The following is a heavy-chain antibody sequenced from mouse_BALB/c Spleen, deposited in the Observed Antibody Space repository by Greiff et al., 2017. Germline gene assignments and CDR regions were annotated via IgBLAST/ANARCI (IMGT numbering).Heavy chain of an antibody. Sequence: DVKLVESGGGLVQPGGSMKLSCVASGFTFSNYWMNWVRQSPEKGLEWVAEIRLKSNNYATHYAESVKGRFTISRDDSKSSVYLQMNNLRAEDTGIYYCTKDYGGSFAYWGQGTLVTVSA. CDR3: TKDYGGSFAY. D-gene: IGHD1-1*01. J-gene: IGHJ3*01. CDR2: IRLKSNNYAT. V-gene: IGHV6-6*02. CDR1: GFTFSNYW.